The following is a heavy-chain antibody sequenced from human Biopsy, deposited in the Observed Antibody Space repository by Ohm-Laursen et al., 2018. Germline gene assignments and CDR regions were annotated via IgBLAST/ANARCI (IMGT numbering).Heavy chain of an antibody. D-gene: IGHD3-3*01. J-gene: IGHJ5*02. V-gene: IGHV4-39*01. Sequence: GTLSLTCAVSGGSIRSNGFYWGWIRQPPGKGLEWIGSISYRGTTSYNPSLKSRVAISVDTSKNQLSLGLNSVTAADTAVFYCARLRGGVVINYSWFDPWGQGILVTVSS. CDR2: ISYRGTT. CDR1: GGSIRSNGFY. CDR3: ARLRGGVVINYSWFDP.